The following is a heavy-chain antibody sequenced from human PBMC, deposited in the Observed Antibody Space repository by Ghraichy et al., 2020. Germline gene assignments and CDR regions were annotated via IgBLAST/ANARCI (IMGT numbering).Heavy chain of an antibody. CDR3: ARDATRGGDFDY. CDR1: GFTFSSYW. D-gene: IGHD2-21*01. V-gene: IGHV3-7*01. J-gene: IGHJ4*02. Sequence: GESLRLSCAASGFTFSSYWMAWVRQAPGKGPELVANMKEDGSQTYYVDSIKGRFTVSRDNAKNSLSLQMNSLRVEDTAIYYCARDATRGGDFDYWGQGTLVTVSS. CDR2: MKEDGSQT.